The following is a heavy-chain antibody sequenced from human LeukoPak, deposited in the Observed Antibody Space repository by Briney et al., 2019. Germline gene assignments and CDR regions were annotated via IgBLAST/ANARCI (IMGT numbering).Heavy chain of an antibody. J-gene: IGHJ4*02. D-gene: IGHD3-3*01. Sequence: PGGSLRLSCAASGFTFSSYGMHWVRQAPGKGLEWVAVIWYDGSNKYYADSVKGRFTISRDISKNTLYLQMNSLRAEDTAVYYCAREYYDFWSGYLDYWGQGTLVTVSS. CDR2: IWYDGSNK. CDR3: AREYYDFWSGYLDY. V-gene: IGHV3-33*01. CDR1: GFTFSSYG.